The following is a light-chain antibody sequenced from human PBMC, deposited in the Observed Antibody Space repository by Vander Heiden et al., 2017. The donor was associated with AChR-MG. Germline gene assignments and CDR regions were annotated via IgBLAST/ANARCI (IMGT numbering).Light chain of an antibody. Sequence: EIVLTQSPATLSLSPGERATLSCRASQSVSSYLAWYQQKPGQAPRLLIYDAYNRATGIPARFSGSGYGTDFTLTISSLEPEDFAVYYCQQRSNWPKFTFGHGTKVDIK. V-gene: IGKV3-11*01. CDR1: QSVSSY. CDR2: DAY. CDR3: QQRSNWPKFT. J-gene: IGKJ3*01.